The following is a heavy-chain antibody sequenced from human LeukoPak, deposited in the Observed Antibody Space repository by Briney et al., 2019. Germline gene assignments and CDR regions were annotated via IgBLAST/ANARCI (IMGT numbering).Heavy chain of an antibody. J-gene: IGHJ4*02. Sequence: ASVKVSCKASGGTFSSYAISWVRQAPGQGLEWMGRIIPILGIANYAQKFQGRVTITADKSTSTAYMELSSLRSEDTAVYYCARAPGSGPPNYWGQGTLVTVSS. D-gene: IGHD3-10*01. CDR3: ARAPGSGPPNY. CDR1: GGTFSSYA. V-gene: IGHV1-69*04. CDR2: IIPILGIA.